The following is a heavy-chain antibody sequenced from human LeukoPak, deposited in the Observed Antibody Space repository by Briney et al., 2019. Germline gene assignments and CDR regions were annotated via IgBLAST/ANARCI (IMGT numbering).Heavy chain of an antibody. Sequence: GGSLRLSCAASGFTFSSYAMSWVRQAPGKGLEWVSAISGSGGSTYYADSVKGRFTISRDNSKNTLYLQMNSLRAEDTAAYYCAKDQRNIVVVVAVLDYWGQGTLVTVSS. J-gene: IGHJ4*02. CDR2: ISGSGGST. D-gene: IGHD2-15*01. CDR1: GFTFSSYA. CDR3: AKDQRNIVVVVAVLDY. V-gene: IGHV3-23*01.